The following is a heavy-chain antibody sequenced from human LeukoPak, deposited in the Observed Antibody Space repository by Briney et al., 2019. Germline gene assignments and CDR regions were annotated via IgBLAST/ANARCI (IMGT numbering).Heavy chain of an antibody. Sequence: GGSLRLSCAASGFTFNTYSMHWVRQAPGKGLEWVAVLSFDGDEKHYADSVKGRFTISRDNAKHSLYLQMNSLRAEDTAAYYCARVEDFWSAYGDYWGQGTLVTVSS. CDR2: LSFDGDEK. CDR1: GFTFNTYS. J-gene: IGHJ4*02. D-gene: IGHD3-3*01. CDR3: ARVEDFWSAYGDY. V-gene: IGHV3-30-3*01.